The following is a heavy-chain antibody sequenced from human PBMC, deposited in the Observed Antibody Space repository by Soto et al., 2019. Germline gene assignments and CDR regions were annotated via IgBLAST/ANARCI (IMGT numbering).Heavy chain of an antibody. CDR3: SNQRGPSGSCYYGLEV. CDR1: GFSFTAAW. J-gene: IGHJ6*01. V-gene: IGHV3-15*07. Sequence: QLVESGGGLVTPGKSVRLSCVGSGFSFTAAWMNWVRRAPGTGLEWVGRIKSKGSGETTDYSASVKGRFTISRDDSTNTVYLQMNSLKTEDTAVYYCSNQRGPSGSCYYGLEVWGQGSTVTVTS. D-gene: IGHD3-10*01. CDR2: IKSKGSGETT.